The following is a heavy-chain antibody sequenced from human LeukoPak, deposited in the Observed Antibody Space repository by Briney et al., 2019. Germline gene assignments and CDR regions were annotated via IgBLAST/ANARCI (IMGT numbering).Heavy chain of an antibody. V-gene: IGHV4-34*01. CDR1: GGSFSGYY. CDR3: VRAVGVRGSSLPDY. J-gene: IGHJ4*02. D-gene: IGHD1-26*01. CDR2: INHSGST. Sequence: SETLSLTCAIYGGSFSGYYWSWIRQPPGKGLEWIGEINHSGSTNYNPSLKSRVTMSLDTSKNQVSLKVSSVTAADTAVYYCVRAVGVRGSSLPDYWGQGTLVTVSS.